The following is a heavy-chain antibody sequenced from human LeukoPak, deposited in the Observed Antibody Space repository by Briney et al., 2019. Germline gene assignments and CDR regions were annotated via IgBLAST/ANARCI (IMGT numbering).Heavy chain of an antibody. CDR3: ASYSGYGK. V-gene: IGHV1-8*01. CDR2: VNPNSANT. J-gene: IGHJ4*02. CDR1: GYTFTTYD. D-gene: IGHD5-12*01. Sequence: ASVKVSCKASGYTFTTYDINWVRQATGQGLEWMGWVNPNSANTVYAQNFQGRVTMTTNTSISTAYMELSSLRSEDTAVYYCASYSGYGKWGQGTLVTLSS.